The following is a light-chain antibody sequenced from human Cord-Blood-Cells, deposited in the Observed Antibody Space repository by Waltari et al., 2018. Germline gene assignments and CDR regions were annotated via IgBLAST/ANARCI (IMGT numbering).Light chain of an antibody. CDR2: SNK. CDR3: AAWDDSLNGWV. J-gene: IGLJ3*02. V-gene: IGLV1-44*01. Sequence: QSVLTQPPSASGTPGQRVTISCSGSSSNIGSNTVNWDQQLPGTAPKLLIYSNKQRPSGVPDRVTGSKSGTSASRAISGLQSEDEAEYDCAAWDDSLNGWVFGGGTKLTVL. CDR1: SSNIGSNT.